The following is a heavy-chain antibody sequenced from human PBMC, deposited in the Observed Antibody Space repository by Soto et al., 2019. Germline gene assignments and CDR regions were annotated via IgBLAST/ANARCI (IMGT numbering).Heavy chain of an antibody. CDR2: INPRSGDT. CDR3: ARSDCYNGTCFSTWFDP. V-gene: IGHV1-46*03. CDR1: GYTFTDYF. D-gene: IGHD3-10*01. J-gene: IGHJ5*02. Sequence: QVHLVQSGAEVRMPGASVKVSCKASGYTFTDYFMHWVRQAPGQGLEWMGIINPRSGDTGYAQKFQGRVIMTTDTSTSPGYMELSGLTAEDTAIYYCARSDCYNGTCFSTWFDPWGQGTLVTVSS.